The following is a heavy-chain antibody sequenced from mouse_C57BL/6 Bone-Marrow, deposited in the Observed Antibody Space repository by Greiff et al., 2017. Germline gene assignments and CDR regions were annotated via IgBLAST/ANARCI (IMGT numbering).Heavy chain of an antibody. CDR1: GYTFTSYC. D-gene: IGHD1-1*01. CDR2: IDPSDSYT. V-gene: IGHV1-69*01. J-gene: IGHJ1*03. CDR3: ARESITAVVAHFDF. Sequence: QVQLQQPGPELVMPGASVKMSCKASGYTFTSYCMHWVKQRPGKGLEWIGEIDPSDSYTIYNHKFKGKSTLTVDKYSSPAYMQLRSLTSEDSAVYFCARESITAVVAHFDFWGTGTTVTVSS.